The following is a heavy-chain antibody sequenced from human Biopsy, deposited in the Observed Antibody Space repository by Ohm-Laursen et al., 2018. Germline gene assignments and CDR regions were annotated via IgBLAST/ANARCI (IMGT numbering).Heavy chain of an antibody. CDR2: FDREERKT. CDR1: GYTLTELS. V-gene: IGHV1-24*01. CDR3: ATGPYYDTRFYYNVRPFDF. J-gene: IGHJ4*02. Sequence: ASVKVACNVSGYTLTELSIHWVRQTGGKGLEWMGGFDREERKTVYAEKFQGRVTMTEDTSTDTVYMEVTSLRSDDTAVYYCATGPYYDTRFYYNVRPFDFWGQGTLVTVSS. D-gene: IGHD3-10*01.